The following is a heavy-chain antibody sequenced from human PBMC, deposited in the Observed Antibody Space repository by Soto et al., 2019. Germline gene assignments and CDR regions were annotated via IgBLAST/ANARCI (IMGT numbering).Heavy chain of an antibody. CDR2: ISWNSDFI. D-gene: IGHD2-15*01. CDR1: GFTFDDYG. V-gene: IGHV3-9*01. CDR3: ARDCSGDSCYSGYFYVMDV. Sequence: SLRLSCAASGFTFDDYGIHWVRQAPGKGLEWVSTISWNSDFIAYADSVKGRFTISRDNANNSLYLQMNSLRAEDTALYYCARDCSGDSCYSGYFYVMDVWGQGTTVTVSS. J-gene: IGHJ6*02.